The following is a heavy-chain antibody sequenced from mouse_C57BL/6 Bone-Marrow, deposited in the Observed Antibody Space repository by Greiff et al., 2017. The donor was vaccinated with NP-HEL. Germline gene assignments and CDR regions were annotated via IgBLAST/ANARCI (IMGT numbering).Heavy chain of an antibody. J-gene: IGHJ1*03. D-gene: IGHD1-2*01. V-gene: IGHV1-63*01. CDR3: ARYTTALAGRYFDV. CDR2: IYPGGGYT. CDR1: GYTFTNYW. Sequence: VKLMESGAELVRPGTSVKMSCKASGYTFTNYWIGWAKQRPGHGLEWIGDIYPGGGYTNYNEKFKGKATLTADKSSSTAYMQFSSLTSEDSAIYYCARYTTALAGRYFDVWGTGTTVTVSS.